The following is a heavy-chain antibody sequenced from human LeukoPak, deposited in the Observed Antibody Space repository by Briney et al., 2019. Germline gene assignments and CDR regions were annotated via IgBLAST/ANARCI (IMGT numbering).Heavy chain of an antibody. J-gene: IGHJ4*02. CDR2: ISGSSGHT. D-gene: IGHD3-3*01. V-gene: IGHV3-23*01. CDR3: AKVGFSEMEWLLYSDH. Sequence: GVSVTLSRAASRLTLSSYSMSRVRRAPGKGLEWGSAISGSSGHTYYADSVKGRFTISRDNSKNTLYLQMNSLRAEDTAVYYCAKVGFSEMEWLLYSDHWGQGSLVSVSS. CDR1: RLTLSSYS.